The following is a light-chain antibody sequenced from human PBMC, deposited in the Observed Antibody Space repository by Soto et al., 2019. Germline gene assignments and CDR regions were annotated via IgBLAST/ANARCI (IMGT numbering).Light chain of an antibody. CDR1: NSNIGSHA. Sequence: QSVLTQPPSASGSPGQRVTISCSGSNSNIGSHAVNWYQQLPGTAPTLLIYSNNERPSGVPDRFSGSKSGMSASLAITGLQAADEANYYCQSYDNSLSGSRVFGGGTKLTVL. CDR3: QSYDNSLSGSRV. CDR2: SNN. J-gene: IGLJ3*02. V-gene: IGLV1-44*01.